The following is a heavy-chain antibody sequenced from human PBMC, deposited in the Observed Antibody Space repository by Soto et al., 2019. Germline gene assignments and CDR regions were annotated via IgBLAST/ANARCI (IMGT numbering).Heavy chain of an antibody. V-gene: IGHV4-34*01. D-gene: IGHD3-3*01. CDR2: INHSGST. CDR1: GGSFSGYY. J-gene: IGHJ5*02. CDR3: ARVPSRAIGIFGVLIAFEP. Sequence: SETLSLTCAVYGGSFSGYYWSWIRQPPGKGLEWIGEINHSGSTNYKPSLKSRVTISVDTSNNQFFLNLRSVTAEDKAVFYFARVPSRAIGIFGVLIAFEPWGQGTLVTVSS.